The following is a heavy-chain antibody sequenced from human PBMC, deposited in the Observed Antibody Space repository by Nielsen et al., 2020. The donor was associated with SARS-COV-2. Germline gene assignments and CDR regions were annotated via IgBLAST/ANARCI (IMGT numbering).Heavy chain of an antibody. V-gene: IGHV5-51*01. CDR1: GYNFATYW. Sequence: GESLKISCQGSGYNFATYWIAWVRQMPGKGLERMGVVYPGDSDTRHSPSFQGQVIISFDKSITTAYLQWNSLQTSNSAMYYCARLQSSTGGGMDVWGQGTAVTVSS. D-gene: IGHD6-13*01. J-gene: IGHJ6*02. CDR3: ARLQSSTGGGMDV. CDR2: VYPGDSDT.